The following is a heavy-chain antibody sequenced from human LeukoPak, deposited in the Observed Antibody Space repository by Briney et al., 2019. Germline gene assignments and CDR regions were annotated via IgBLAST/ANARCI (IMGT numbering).Heavy chain of an antibody. CDR3: AGGRADYYYYMDV. CDR2: IYYSGST. Sequence: PSETLSLTCTVSGGSISSGDYYWSWIRQPPGKGLEWIGYIYYSGSTYYNPSLKSRVTISVDTSKNQFSLKLSSVTAADTAVYYCAGGRADYYYYMDVWGKGTTVTVSS. V-gene: IGHV4-30-4*08. J-gene: IGHJ6*03. CDR1: GGSISSGDYY.